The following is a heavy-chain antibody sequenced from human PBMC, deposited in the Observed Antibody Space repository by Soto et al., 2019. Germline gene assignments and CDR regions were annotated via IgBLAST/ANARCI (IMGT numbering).Heavy chain of an antibody. Sequence: ASVKVSCKASGGTFSSYAISWVRQAPGQGLEWMGGIIPIFGTANYAQKFQGRVTITADESTSTAYMELSSLRSEDTAVYYCARGSIFGVVITPGWFDPWGQGTLVTVSS. CDR1: GGTFSSYA. CDR2: IIPIFGTA. D-gene: IGHD3-3*01. V-gene: IGHV1-69*13. CDR3: ARGSIFGVVITPGWFDP. J-gene: IGHJ5*02.